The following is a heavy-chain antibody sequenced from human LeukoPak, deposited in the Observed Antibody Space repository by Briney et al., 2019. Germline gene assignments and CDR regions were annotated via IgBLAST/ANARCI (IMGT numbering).Heavy chain of an antibody. CDR1: GYSISSGYY. V-gene: IGHV4-38-2*02. CDR3: AREGPWTLYYFDY. Sequence: PSETLSLTCAVSGYSISSGYYWGWIRQPPGKGLEWIGSIYHSGSTYYNPSLKSRVTISVDTSKNQFSLKLSSVTAADTAVYYCAREGPWTLYYFDYWGQGTLVTVSS. J-gene: IGHJ4*02. CDR2: IYHSGST. D-gene: IGHD1-1*01.